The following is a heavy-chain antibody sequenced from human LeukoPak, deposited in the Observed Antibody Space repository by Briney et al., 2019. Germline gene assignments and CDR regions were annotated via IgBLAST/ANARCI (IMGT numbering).Heavy chain of an antibody. J-gene: IGHJ4*02. CDR2: ISSSGSTI. CDR1: GFTFSGYE. CDR3: ARDLGMEFDY. Sequence: GGSLRLSCAASGFTFSGYEMNWVRQAPGKGLEWVSYISSSGSTIYYADSVKGRFTISRDNAKNSLYLQMNSLRAEDTAVYYCARDLGMEFDYWGQGTLVTVSS. D-gene: IGHD7-27*01. V-gene: IGHV3-48*03.